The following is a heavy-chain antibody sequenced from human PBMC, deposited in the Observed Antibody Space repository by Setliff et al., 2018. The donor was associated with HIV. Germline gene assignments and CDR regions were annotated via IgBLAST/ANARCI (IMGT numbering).Heavy chain of an antibody. V-gene: IGHV1-69*06. J-gene: IGHJ4*02. Sequence: SVKVSCKASGGTLSSYAINWVRQAPGQGLEWMGRIIFIFGTANYAQKFRGRVTITADKSTNTAYMELSSLRSEDTAVYYCARGPANGWSGHWGQGTLVTVSS. CDR3: ARGPANGWSGH. CDR1: GGTLSSYA. D-gene: IGHD6-19*01. CDR2: IIFIFGTA.